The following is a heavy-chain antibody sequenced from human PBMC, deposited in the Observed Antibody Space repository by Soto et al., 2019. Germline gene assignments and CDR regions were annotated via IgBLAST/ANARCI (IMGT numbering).Heavy chain of an antibody. CDR3: ARSGDYCSSTSCPSNYYYYYGMDV. J-gene: IGHJ6*02. CDR2: ISASSGNT. D-gene: IGHD2-2*01. V-gene: IGHV1-18*01. CDR1: GYTFTSYG. Sequence: EASVKVSCKASGYTFTSYGISWVRQAPGQGLEWMGWISASSGNTNYAQKLQGRVTMTTDTSTSTAYMELRSLRSDDTAVYYCARSGDYCSSTSCPSNYYYYYGMDVWGQGTTVTVSS.